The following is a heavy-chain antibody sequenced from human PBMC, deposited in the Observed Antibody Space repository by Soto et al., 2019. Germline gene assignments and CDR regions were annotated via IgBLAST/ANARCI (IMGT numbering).Heavy chain of an antibody. D-gene: IGHD1-26*01. CDR2: ISYDGSNK. Sequence: GGSLRLSCAASGFTFSSYAMHWVRQAPGKGLEWVAVISYDGSNKYYADSVKGRFTISRDNSKNTLYLQMNSLRAEDTAVYYCASSSGSYLGAFDIWGQGTMVTVAS. CDR3: ASSSGSYLGAFDI. V-gene: IGHV3-30-3*01. CDR1: GFTFSSYA. J-gene: IGHJ3*02.